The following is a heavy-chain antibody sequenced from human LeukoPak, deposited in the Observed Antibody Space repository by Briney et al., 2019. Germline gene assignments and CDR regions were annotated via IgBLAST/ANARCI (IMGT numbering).Heavy chain of an antibody. CDR3: AREGGFYRPLDY. CDR1: GGSISATNW. J-gene: IGHJ4*02. CDR2: VHLNGRT. V-gene: IGHV4-4*02. Sequence: SGTLSLTCDVSGGSISATNWWTWIRQPPGGGLEWIGEVHLNGRTHYSPSLESRVTMSADMSENHISLQLTSVTAADTAVYYCAREGGFYRPLDYSGPGTLVIASS. D-gene: IGHD2/OR15-2a*01.